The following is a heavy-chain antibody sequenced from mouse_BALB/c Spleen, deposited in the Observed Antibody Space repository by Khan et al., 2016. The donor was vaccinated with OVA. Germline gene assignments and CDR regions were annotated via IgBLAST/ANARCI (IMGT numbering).Heavy chain of an antibody. CDR2: ISYSGNT. CDR3: ARIYGGDFDY. D-gene: IGHD1-1*01. J-gene: IGHJ2*02. CDR1: GYSITSDYA. Sequence: EVQLQESGPGLVKPPQSLSLTCTVTGYSITSDYAWNWIRQFPGNKLEGMGFISYSGNTKYNPSLKSRFSITRDTSKNQFFLQLNSVTTEDTATYYCARIYGGDFDYWGRGTSLTVSS. V-gene: IGHV3-2*02.